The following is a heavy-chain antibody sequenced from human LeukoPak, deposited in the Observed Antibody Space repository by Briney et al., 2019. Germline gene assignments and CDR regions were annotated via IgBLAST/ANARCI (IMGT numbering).Heavy chain of an antibody. CDR2: VTAGGVST. CDR3: AKGGRQWLTEY. D-gene: IGHD6-19*01. Sequence: PGGSLRLSCAASGFTFSSYGMTWVRQAPGKGLEWVSAVTAGGVSTYYADSVKGRFTISRDNSKNTLYLQMNSLRAEDTAVYYCAKGGRQWLTEYWGQGTLVTVSS. CDR1: GFTFSSYG. J-gene: IGHJ4*02. V-gene: IGHV3-23*01.